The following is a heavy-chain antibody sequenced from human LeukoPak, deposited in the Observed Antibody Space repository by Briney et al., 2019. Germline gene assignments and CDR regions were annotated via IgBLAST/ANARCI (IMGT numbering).Heavy chain of an antibody. Sequence: KSSQTLSLTCTVSGGSISSGDYYWSWIRQPPGKGLEWIGYIYYSGSTYYNPSLKSRVTISVDTSKNQFSPKLSSVTAADTAVYYCARARYDILTGYPVFDYWGQGTLVTVSS. CDR1: GGSISSGDYY. CDR2: IYYSGST. V-gene: IGHV4-30-4*01. D-gene: IGHD3-9*01. CDR3: ARARYDILTGYPVFDY. J-gene: IGHJ4*02.